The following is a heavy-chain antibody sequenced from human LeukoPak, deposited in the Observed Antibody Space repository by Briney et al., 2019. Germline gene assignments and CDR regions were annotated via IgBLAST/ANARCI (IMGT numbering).Heavy chain of an antibody. J-gene: IGHJ4*02. CDR1: GFTFSSYA. CDR3: AKFPLAAIFAWAYFDY. V-gene: IGHV3-23*01. CDR2: ISGSGGST. D-gene: IGHD7-27*01. Sequence: GGSLRLSCADSGFTFSSYAMSWVRQAPGKGLEWVSAISGSGGSTYYADSVKGRFTISRDNSKNTLYLQMNSLRAEDTAVYYCAKFPLAAIFAWAYFDYWGQGTLVTVSS.